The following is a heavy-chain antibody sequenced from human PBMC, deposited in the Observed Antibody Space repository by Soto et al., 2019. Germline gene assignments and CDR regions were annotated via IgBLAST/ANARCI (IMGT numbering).Heavy chain of an antibody. CDR2: IIPILGIA. CDR1: GGTFSSYT. J-gene: IGHJ4*02. D-gene: IGHD6-13*01. Sequence: SVKVSCKASGGTFSSYTISWVRQAPGQGLEWMGRIIPILGIANYAQKFQGRVTITADKSTSTAYMELSSLRSEDTAVYYCARGYSSSPSLLFRAGGVDYCGKGPLVTVSS. V-gene: IGHV1-69*02. CDR3: ARGYSSSPSLLFRAGGVDY.